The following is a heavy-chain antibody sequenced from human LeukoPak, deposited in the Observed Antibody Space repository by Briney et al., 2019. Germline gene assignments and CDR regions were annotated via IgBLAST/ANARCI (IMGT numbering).Heavy chain of an antibody. Sequence: PPETLSLTCTVSGGSISSGGYYWSWIRQHPGKGLEWIGYIYYSGSTYYNPSLKSRVTISVDTSKNQFSLKLSSVTAADTAVYYCARERDYYDSSGYYWGQGTLVTVSS. CDR1: GGSISSGGYY. V-gene: IGHV4-31*03. D-gene: IGHD3-22*01. CDR2: IYYSGST. CDR3: ARERDYYDSSGYY. J-gene: IGHJ4*02.